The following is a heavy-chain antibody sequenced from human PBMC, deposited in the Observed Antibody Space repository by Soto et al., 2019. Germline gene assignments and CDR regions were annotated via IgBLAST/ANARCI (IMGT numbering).Heavy chain of an antibody. J-gene: IGHJ4*02. V-gene: IGHV1-69*13. CDR1: GGTFSSYA. D-gene: IGHD6-13*01. CDR3: ASSPIAAAGTAYFDY. CDR2: IIPIFGTA. Sequence: SVKVSCKASGGTFSSYAISWVRQAPGQGLEWMGGIIPIFGTANYAQKFQGRVTITADESTSTAYMELSSLRSEDTAVYYCASSPIAAAGTAYFDYWGQGTLVTVSS.